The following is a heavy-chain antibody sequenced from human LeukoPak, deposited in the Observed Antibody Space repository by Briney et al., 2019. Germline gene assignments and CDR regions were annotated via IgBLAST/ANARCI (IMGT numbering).Heavy chain of an antibody. CDR3: ARDPFLDWGDSCFDY. J-gene: IGHJ4*02. Sequence: GASLKLSFNASGSTFTIYGISWVRQPPGQGLDWMGWISAYNGNTNYAQKLQGRVTMTTDTSTSTAYMELRSLRSDDTAVYYCARDPFLDWGDSCFDYWGRGTLVTVSS. D-gene: IGHD3/OR15-3a*01. CDR2: ISAYNGNT. V-gene: IGHV1-18*04. CDR1: GSTFTIYG.